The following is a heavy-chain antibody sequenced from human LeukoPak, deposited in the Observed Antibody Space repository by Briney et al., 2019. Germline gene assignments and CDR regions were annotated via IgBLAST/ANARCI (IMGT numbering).Heavy chain of an antibody. D-gene: IGHD3-16*01. Sequence: GESLKISCKGSGYSFTSYWIGWVRQMPGKGLEGMGVIYPGDSDTRYSSSFQGQVTISADKSISTAYLQWSSLKASDTAMYYCARLFMQAGYYFDYWGQGTLVTVSS. CDR2: IYPGDSDT. CDR3: ARLFMQAGYYFDY. J-gene: IGHJ4*02. CDR1: GYSFTSYW. V-gene: IGHV5-51*01.